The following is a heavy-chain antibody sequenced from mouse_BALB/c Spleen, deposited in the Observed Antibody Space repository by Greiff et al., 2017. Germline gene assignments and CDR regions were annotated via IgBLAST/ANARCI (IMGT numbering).Heavy chain of an antibody. CDR1: GYSFTSYW. CDR2: IHPSASET. Sequence: QVQLQQPGAELVRPGASVKLSCKASGYSFTSYWMNWVKQRPGQGLEWIGMIHPSASETRLNQKFKEKATLTVDKSSSTAYMQLSSPTSKDSAGYYCARRIYNGGPRYFDVWGAGTTVTVSS. D-gene: IGHD1-1*01. V-gene: IGHV1S82*01. CDR3: ARRIYNGGPRYFDV. J-gene: IGHJ1*01.